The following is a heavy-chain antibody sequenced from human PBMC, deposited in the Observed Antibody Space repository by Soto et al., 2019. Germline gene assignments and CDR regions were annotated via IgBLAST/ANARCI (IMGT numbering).Heavy chain of an antibody. CDR2: IYYSGST. CDR1: GGSISSGGYY. J-gene: IGHJ4*02. V-gene: IGHV4-31*03. D-gene: IGHD3-22*01. CDR3: ARFSVEYDSSGYPDY. Sequence: SETLSLTCTVSGGSISSGGYYWSWIRQHPGKGLEWIGYIYYSGSTYYNPSLKSRVTISVDTSKNQFSMKLSSVTAADTAVYYCARFSVEYDSSGYPDYWGQGTLVTVSS.